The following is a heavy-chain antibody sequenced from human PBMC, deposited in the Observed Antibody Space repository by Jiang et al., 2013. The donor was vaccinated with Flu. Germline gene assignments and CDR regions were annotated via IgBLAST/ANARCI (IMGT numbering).Heavy chain of an antibody. CDR1: GYTFTSYY. D-gene: IGHD3-10*01. CDR3: ARSPFAYTGEWDY. CDR2: INPSGGST. Sequence: SGYTFTSYYMHWVRQAPGQGLEWMGIINPSGGSTSYAQKFQGRVTMTRDTSTSTVYMELSSLRSEDTAVYYCARSPFAYTGEWDYWGQGTLVTVSS. J-gene: IGHJ4*02. V-gene: IGHV1-46*01.